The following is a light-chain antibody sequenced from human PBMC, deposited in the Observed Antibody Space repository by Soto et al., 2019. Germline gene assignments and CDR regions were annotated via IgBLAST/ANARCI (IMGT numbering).Light chain of an antibody. Sequence: QSALTQPPSASGSPGQSVTISCTGTSSDVGGYNYVSWYQQHPGKAPKLIISEVSKRPSGVPDRFSGSKSGNTASLTVSGLQAEDEADYYYSSFAGSNNFGVFGGGTKLTVL. V-gene: IGLV2-8*01. J-gene: IGLJ2*01. CDR2: EVS. CDR1: SSDVGGYNY. CDR3: SSFAGSNNFGV.